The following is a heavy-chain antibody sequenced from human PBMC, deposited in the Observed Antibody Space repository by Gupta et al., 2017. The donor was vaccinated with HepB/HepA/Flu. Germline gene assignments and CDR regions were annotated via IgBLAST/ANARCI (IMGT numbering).Heavy chain of an antibody. J-gene: IGHJ4*02. Sequence: QVQLQESAPGLGKPSETLSLTSTGSGGSISSYYWRWIRPPPGKGLEWIGYIYYSGSTNYNPPLKSRVTISVDTSKNQFSLKLSSVTAADTAVYYCARALYSSSWWEYYFDYWGQGTLVTVSS. D-gene: IGHD6-13*01. CDR3: ARALYSSSWWEYYFDY. CDR2: IYYSGST. CDR1: GGSISSYY. V-gene: IGHV4-59*08.